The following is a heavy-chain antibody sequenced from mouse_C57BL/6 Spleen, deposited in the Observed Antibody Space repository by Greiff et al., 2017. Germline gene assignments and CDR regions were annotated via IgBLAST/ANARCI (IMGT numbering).Heavy chain of an antibody. J-gene: IGHJ1*03. V-gene: IGHV1-74*01. D-gene: IGHD1-1*01. CDR3: AIYYGSSYWYFDV. CDR1: GYTFTSYW. CDR2: IHPSDSDT. Sequence: QVQLQQPGAELVKPGASVKVSCKASGYTFTSYWMHWVKQRPGQGLEWIGRIHPSDSDTNYNQKFKGKATLTVDKSSSTAYMQLSILTSEDAAVYYCAIYYGSSYWYFDVWGTGTTVTVSS.